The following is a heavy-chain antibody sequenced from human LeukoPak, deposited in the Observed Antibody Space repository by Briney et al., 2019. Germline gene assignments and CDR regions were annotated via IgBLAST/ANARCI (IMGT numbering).Heavy chain of an antibody. D-gene: IGHD3-10*01. J-gene: IGHJ4*02. Sequence: GGSLRLSCAASGFTFRSYDMSWVRQAPGKGLEWVSTISGSGESTDYADSVKGRFTVSRDNSNNRLYLQMSGLTAADTAVYYCAKDRSIGTYYTFDHWGQGTLVTVSS. CDR3: AKDRSIGTYYTFDH. CDR2: ISGSGEST. V-gene: IGHV3-23*01. CDR1: GFTFRSYD.